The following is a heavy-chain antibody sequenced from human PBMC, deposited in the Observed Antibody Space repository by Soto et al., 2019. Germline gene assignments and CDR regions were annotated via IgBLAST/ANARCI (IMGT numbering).Heavy chain of an antibody. V-gene: IGHV3-23*01. CDR1: GFTFSSYA. J-gene: IGHJ4*02. D-gene: IGHD6-13*01. CDR3: PCLFPTRAIAAAASFDY. Sequence: GGSLRLSCAASGFTFSSYAMSWVRQAPGKGLEWVPAISGSGGSTYYADSVKGRFTISRDNSKTTLYLQMNSLRGEDTAVYYSPCLFPTRAIAAAASFDYWGRGTLFTASS. CDR2: ISGSGGST.